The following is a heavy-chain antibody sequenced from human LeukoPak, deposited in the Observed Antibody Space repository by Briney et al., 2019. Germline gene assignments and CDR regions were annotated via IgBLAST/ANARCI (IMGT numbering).Heavy chain of an antibody. J-gene: IGHJ4*02. CDR2: INSDGSGP. Sequence: GGSLRLSCVASGFTFSDYWMHWVRQAPEKGLMWVSKINSDGSGPYYADSVKGRFTISRDNAKNTLYLQMNSLRAEDTAVYYCARDVYGLGDYWAQGNLVTVSS. CDR1: GFTFSDYW. CDR3: ARDVYGLGDY. V-gene: IGHV3-74*01. D-gene: IGHD1-14*01.